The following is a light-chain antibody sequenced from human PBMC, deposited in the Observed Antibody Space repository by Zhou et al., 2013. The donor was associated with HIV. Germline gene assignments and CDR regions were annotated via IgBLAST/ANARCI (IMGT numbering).Light chain of an antibody. CDR2: AAS. V-gene: IGKV3-15*01. CDR3: QQYNNWPPLT. J-gene: IGKJ4*01. Sequence: EIVLTQSPASLSLSPGDRATLSCRASQSISNFLAWYQQRPGQTPRLLIYAASNRATGIPARFSGSGSGTEFTLTISSLQSEDFAVYYCQQYNNWPPLTFGGGPRWRSN. CDR1: QSISNF.